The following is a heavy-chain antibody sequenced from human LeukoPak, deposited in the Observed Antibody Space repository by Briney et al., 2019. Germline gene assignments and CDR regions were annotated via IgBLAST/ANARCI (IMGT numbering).Heavy chain of an antibody. CDR1: GGSISNSSYY. CDR2: IYYSGST. V-gene: IGHV4-39*07. D-gene: IGHD6-13*01. CDR3: ARGVGQLALYY. J-gene: IGHJ4*02. Sequence: SETLSLTCTVSGGSISNSSYYWGWIRQPPGKGLEWIGSIYYSGSTYYNPSLKSRVTISVDTSKNQFSLKLSSVTAADTAVYYCARGVGQLALYYWGQGTLVTVSS.